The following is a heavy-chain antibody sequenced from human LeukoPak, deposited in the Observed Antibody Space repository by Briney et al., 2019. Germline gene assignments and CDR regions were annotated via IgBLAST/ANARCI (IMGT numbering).Heavy chain of an antibody. D-gene: IGHD3-16*01. CDR2: INPSSGDS. V-gene: IGHV1-2*06. CDR1: GYTFIGYY. J-gene: IGHJ4*02. Sequence: ASVKASCKAFGYTFIGYYVHWVRQAPGQGLEWMGRINPSSGDSNYAQRFQGRVTMTRDTSISTAYMDLSRLRSDDTAVYYCARGSSYDTLGEWGQGTLVTVSS. CDR3: ARGSSYDTLGE.